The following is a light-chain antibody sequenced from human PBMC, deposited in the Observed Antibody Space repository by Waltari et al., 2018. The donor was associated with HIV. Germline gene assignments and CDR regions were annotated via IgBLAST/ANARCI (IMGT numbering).Light chain of an antibody. J-gene: IGKJ3*01. Sequence: DIQMTPSPSSLSASVGDRVTITCRAGPTMTNYLNWYQQKPRKAPNHLIYAASSLQSGVLPRFSGSGSGTDFSLTISSLQLEDFAAYYCQQSYSNPPTFGPGTKVDI. CDR3: QQSYSNPPT. CDR2: AAS. V-gene: IGKV1-39*01. CDR1: PTMTNY.